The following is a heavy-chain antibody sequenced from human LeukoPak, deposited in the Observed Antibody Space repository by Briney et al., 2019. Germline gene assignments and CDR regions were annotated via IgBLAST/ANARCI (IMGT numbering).Heavy chain of an antibody. V-gene: IGHV4-30-4*01. CDR3: ARVAAPAAVAFDV. CDR2: IYYSGST. CDR1: GGSISSGDYY. Sequence: PSETLSLTCTVSGGSISSGDYYWSWIRQPPGKGLEWIGYIYYSGSTYYNPSLKSRVTISVDTSKNQFSLKLSSVTAADTAVYYCARVAAPAAVAFDVWGQGTMVTVSS. J-gene: IGHJ3*01. D-gene: IGHD2-15*01.